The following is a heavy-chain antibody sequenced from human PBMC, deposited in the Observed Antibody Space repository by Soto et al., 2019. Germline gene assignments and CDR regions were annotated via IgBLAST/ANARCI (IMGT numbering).Heavy chain of an antibody. V-gene: IGHV3-21*01. CDR1: GFTFRGYS. Sequence: EVQLVESGGGLVKPGGSLRLSCAASGFTFRGYSMNWVRQAPGKGLEWVSSISRSSRYIYYADSVKGRFTISRDNALNSLYLRMSSLRAEDTAMYYCAREMYSSSSGFDYWGRGTLVTVSS. CDR3: AREMYSSSSGFDY. D-gene: IGHD6-6*01. J-gene: IGHJ4*02. CDR2: ISRSSRYI.